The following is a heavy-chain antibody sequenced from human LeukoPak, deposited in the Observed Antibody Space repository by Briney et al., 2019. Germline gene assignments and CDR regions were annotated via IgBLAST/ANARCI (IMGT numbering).Heavy chain of an antibody. CDR2: ISAYNGNT. Sequence: ASVKVSCKASGYTFTSYGISWVRQAPGQGLEWMGWISAYNGNTNYAQKFQGRVTMTRDTSISTAYMELSRLRSDDTAVYYCARESFRANWNDLFGDYWGQGTLVTVSS. CDR1: GYTFTSYG. D-gene: IGHD1-1*01. V-gene: IGHV1-18*01. CDR3: ARESFRANWNDLFGDY. J-gene: IGHJ4*02.